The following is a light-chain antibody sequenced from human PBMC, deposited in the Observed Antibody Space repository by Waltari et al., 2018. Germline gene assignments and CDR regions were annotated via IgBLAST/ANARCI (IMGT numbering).Light chain of an antibody. CDR3: QHYVRLPAT. Sequence: EIVLTQSPGSLSSSPGERVTLSCRASQSVSRALAWYQQKPGQAPRLLFFGASNRATGIPDRFSGSGYETDFSLTISRLEPEDFAVYYCQHYVRLPATFGRGTKVEIK. V-gene: IGKV3-20*01. J-gene: IGKJ1*01. CDR1: QSVSRA. CDR2: GAS.